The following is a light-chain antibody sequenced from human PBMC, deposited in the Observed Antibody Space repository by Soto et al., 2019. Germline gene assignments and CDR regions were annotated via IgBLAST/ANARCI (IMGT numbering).Light chain of an antibody. CDR1: SSNIGSHP. J-gene: IGLJ3*02. CDR3: AAWDDSLKGWV. V-gene: IGLV1-44*01. CDR2: STD. Sequence: QSVLPQPPSASGTPGQRVTISCSGSSSNIGSHPVDWYQHLPGMAPKLLIYSTDQRPSGITDRFSGSKSGTSASLAISGLQSEDEADYYCAAWDDSLKGWVFGGGTKLTVL.